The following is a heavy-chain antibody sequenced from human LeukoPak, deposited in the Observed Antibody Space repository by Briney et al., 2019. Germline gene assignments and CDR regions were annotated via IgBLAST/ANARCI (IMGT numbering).Heavy chain of an antibody. J-gene: IGHJ4*02. CDR3: ARDRGAAAGLFDY. V-gene: IGHV4-59*01. CDR2: IYYSGST. Sequence: SDTLSLTCTVSGGSISSYYWSWIRQPPGKGLDWIGYIYYSGSTNYNPSLKSRVTISVDTSKNQFSLKLSSVTAADTDVYYCARDRGAAAGLFDYWGQGTLVTVSS. CDR1: GGSISSYY. D-gene: IGHD6-13*01.